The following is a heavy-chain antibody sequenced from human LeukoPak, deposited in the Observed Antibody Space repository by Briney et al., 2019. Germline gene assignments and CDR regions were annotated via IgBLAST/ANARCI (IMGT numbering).Heavy chain of an antibody. CDR1: GFTFDDYG. Sequence: GGSLRLSCAASGFTFDDYGMSWVRQAPGKGLEWVSGINWNGGSTGYADSVKGRFTISRGNAKNSLYLQMNSLRAEDTALYYCARDGGSYSGYYYYYMDVWGKGTTVTVSS. J-gene: IGHJ6*03. V-gene: IGHV3-20*04. CDR3: ARDGGSYSGYYYYYMDV. D-gene: IGHD1-26*01. CDR2: INWNGGST.